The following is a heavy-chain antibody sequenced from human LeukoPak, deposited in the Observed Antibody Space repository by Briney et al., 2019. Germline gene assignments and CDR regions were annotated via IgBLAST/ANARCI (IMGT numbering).Heavy chain of an antibody. CDR2: IYYSGST. CDR1: GGSISSYY. J-gene: IGHJ4*02. CDR3: ARQRGYKVVY. V-gene: IGHV4-59*08. D-gene: IGHD5-12*01. Sequence: SETLSLTCTVSGGSISSYYWSWMRQPPGKGLEWIGDIYYSGSTNYNPSLKSRVTISVDTSKNQFSLKLSSVTAAETAVYYCARQRGYKVVYWGQGTLVTVSS.